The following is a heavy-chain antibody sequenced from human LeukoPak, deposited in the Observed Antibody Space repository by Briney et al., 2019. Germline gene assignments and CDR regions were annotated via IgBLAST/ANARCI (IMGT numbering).Heavy chain of an antibody. J-gene: IGHJ4*02. V-gene: IGHV3-23*01. CDR2: ISGRGSST. CDR3: ARDGQYSSSAGDFDY. D-gene: IGHD6-6*01. Sequence: PSETLSLTCTVSGYSISSGYYWGWIRQPPGKGLEWVSGISGRGSSTYYADSVKGRFTISRDNSKNTLYLQMNSLRAEDTAIYYCARDGQYSSSAGDFDYWGQGTLVTVSS. CDR1: GYSISSGYY.